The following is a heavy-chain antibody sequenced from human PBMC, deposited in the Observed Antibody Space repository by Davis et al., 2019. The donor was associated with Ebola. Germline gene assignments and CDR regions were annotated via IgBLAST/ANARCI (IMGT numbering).Heavy chain of an antibody. D-gene: IGHD6-6*01. CDR2: IYPGDSDT. V-gene: IGHV5-51*01. CDR3: ARSIAARRGDAFDI. CDR1: GYSFINYW. J-gene: IGHJ3*02. Sequence: GESLKISCKGSGYSFINYWIGWVRQMPGKGLEWMGIIYPGDSDTRYSPSFQGQVTISADKSMSTAYLQWSSLKASDTAMYYCARSIAARRGDAFDIWGQGTMVTVSS.